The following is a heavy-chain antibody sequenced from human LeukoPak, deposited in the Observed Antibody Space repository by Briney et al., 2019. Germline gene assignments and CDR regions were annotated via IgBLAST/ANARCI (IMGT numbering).Heavy chain of an antibody. CDR1: GGSISSSSYY. V-gene: IGHV4-39*07. CDR3: ARVVAPDYGMDV. D-gene: IGHD5-12*01. Sequence: SETLSLTCTVSGGSISSSSYYWGWIRQPPGKGLEWIGSIYYSGSTYYNPSLKSRVTISVDTSKNQFSLKLSSVTAADTAVYYCARVVAPDYGMDVWGQGTTVTVSS. J-gene: IGHJ6*02. CDR2: IYYSGST.